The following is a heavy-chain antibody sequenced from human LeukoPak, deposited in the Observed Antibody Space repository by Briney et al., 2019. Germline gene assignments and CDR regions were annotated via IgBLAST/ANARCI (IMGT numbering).Heavy chain of an antibody. D-gene: IGHD3-16*02. V-gene: IGHV4-59*01. CDR3: ARGSGGELSRHFDF. J-gene: IGHJ4*02. CDR1: GASIRSYY. Sequence: SETLSLTCTVSGASIRSYYWSWIRQPPGKGLEWIGYIYYTGNTDYNPSLQSRVTISVDPSKNLLSLKMTSGTAADPAGYYCARGSGGELSRHFDFWGQGTLVTVSS. CDR2: IYYTGNT.